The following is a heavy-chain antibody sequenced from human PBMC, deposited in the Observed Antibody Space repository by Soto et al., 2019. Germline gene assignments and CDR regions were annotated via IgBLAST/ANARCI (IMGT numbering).Heavy chain of an antibody. CDR1: GFTFSSYG. CDR3: ARDGEFSDRSAFDI. Sequence: QVQLVESGGGAVQPGRSLRLSCAASGFTFSSYGMHWVRQAPGKGLEWVAVIWYDGSNKYYADSVKGRFTISRDNSKNRLYLQMNSLRAEDTAVYYCARDGEFSDRSAFDIWGQGTMVTVSS. V-gene: IGHV3-33*01. J-gene: IGHJ3*02. CDR2: IWYDGSNK. D-gene: IGHD3-10*01.